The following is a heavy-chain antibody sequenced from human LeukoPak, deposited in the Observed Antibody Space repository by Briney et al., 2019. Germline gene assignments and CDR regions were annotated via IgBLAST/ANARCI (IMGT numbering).Heavy chain of an antibody. CDR2: ISDSGST. V-gene: IGHV4-59*01. CDR3: ARATTTYYFDP. J-gene: IGHJ4*02. Sequence: SETLSLTCTVSGGSISSYYWSWIRQPPGNALEWIGYISDSGSTNYNSPLESRITISLDTSKNQFSLKLTSLTAADTAVYYCARATTTYYFDPWGQGILVTVSS. CDR1: GGSISSYY. D-gene: IGHD4-11*01.